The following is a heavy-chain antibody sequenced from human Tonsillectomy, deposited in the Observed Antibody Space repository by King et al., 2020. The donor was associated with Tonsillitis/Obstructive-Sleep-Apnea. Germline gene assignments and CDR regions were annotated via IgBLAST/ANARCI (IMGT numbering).Heavy chain of an antibody. V-gene: IGHV1-3*01. J-gene: IGHJ4*02. CDR2: INAGNGNT. CDR3: ASQYYDFWSGLPGDY. CDR1: GYAFTSYA. Sequence: VQLVQSGAEVKKPGASVKVSCKASGYAFTSYAMHWVRQAPGQRLEWMGWINAGNGNTKYSQKFQGRVTITRDTSASTAYMELSGLRSEDTAVYYCASQYYDFWSGLPGDYWGQGTLVTVSS. D-gene: IGHD3-3*01.